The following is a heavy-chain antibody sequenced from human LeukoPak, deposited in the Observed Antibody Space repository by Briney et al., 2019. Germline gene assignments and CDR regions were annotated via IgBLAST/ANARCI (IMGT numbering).Heavy chain of an antibody. V-gene: IGHV3-53*05. Sequence: GGSLRLSCAASGFTVSSNYMSWVRQAPGKGLEWVSLISGDGGTTYYADPVKGRFTISRDNREKSLYLQMNSLRAEDTAVYYCARVDTVMAYYFDLWGQGTLVTVSS. CDR2: ISGDGGTT. D-gene: IGHD5-18*01. CDR3: ARVDTVMAYYFDL. J-gene: IGHJ4*02. CDR1: GFTVSSNY.